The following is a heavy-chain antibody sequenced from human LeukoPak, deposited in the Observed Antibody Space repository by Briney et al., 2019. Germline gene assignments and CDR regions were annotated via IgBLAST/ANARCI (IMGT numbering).Heavy chain of an antibody. V-gene: IGHV1-2*02. CDR1: GYTFTGYY. CDR2: INPNSGGT. J-gene: IGHJ6*03. Sequence: GASVKVSCKASGYTFTGYYMHWVRQAPGQGLEWMGWINPNSGGTNYAQKLQGRVTMTTDTSTSTAYMELRSLRSDDTAVYYCARDIVVVIAKGYYMDVWGKGTTVTVSS. D-gene: IGHD2-21*01. CDR3: ARDIVVVIAKGYYMDV.